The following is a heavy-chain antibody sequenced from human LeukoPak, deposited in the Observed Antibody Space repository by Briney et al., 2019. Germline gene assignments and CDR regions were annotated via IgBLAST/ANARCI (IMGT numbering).Heavy chain of an antibody. CDR2: INPSGGST. CDR1: GYTFTNYY. V-gene: IGHV1-46*01. D-gene: IGHD3-22*01. Sequence: ASVKVSCTASGYTFTNYYIHWVRQAPGQGLEWMGIINPSGGSTSYAQKNQGRVTVTRDTSTSTVYMELSSLRSEDTAVYYCARADYYDRSGYYFFSGFDYWGQGTLVTVSS. CDR3: ARADYYDRSGYYFFSGFDY. J-gene: IGHJ4*02.